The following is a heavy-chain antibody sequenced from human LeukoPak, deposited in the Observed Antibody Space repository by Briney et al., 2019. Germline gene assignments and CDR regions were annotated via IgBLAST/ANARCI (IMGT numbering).Heavy chain of an antibody. CDR1: GFSLSTSGVG. CDR2: IYWDDDK. J-gene: IGHJ5*02. Sequence: SGPTLVNPTQTLTLTCTFSGFSLSTSGVGVGWIRQPPGKALEWLALIYWDDDKRYSPSLKSRLTITKDTSKNQVVLTMTNMDPVDTATYYCAHRLRGCSSTSCKHGWFDPWGQGTLVTVSS. CDR3: AHRLRGCSSTSCKHGWFDP. V-gene: IGHV2-5*02. D-gene: IGHD2-2*01.